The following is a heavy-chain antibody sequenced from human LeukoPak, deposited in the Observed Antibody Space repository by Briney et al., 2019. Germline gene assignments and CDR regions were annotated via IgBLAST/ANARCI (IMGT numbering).Heavy chain of an antibody. V-gene: IGHV5-51*01. CDR2: IYPGDSDT. CDR3: ARQPAYYYDSSGYYYSVDY. D-gene: IGHD3-22*01. Sequence: GESLKISCKGSGYSFTSYWIGWVRQMPGKGLEWMGLIYPGDSDTRYSPSFQGQVTISADKSISTAYLQWSSLKASDTAMYYCARQPAYYYDSSGYYYSVDYWGQGTLVTVSS. CDR1: GYSFTSYW. J-gene: IGHJ4*02.